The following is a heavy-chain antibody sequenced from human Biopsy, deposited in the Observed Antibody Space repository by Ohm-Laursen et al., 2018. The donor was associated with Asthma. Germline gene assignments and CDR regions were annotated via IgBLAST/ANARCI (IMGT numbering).Heavy chain of an antibody. V-gene: IGHV3-9*01. CDR2: VSWNSGSI. CDR1: GFAVSRDH. D-gene: IGHD6-13*01. J-gene: IGHJ4*02. Sequence: SLRLSCTASGFAVSRDHMFWVRQAPGKGLEWVSGVSWNSGSIDYADSVKGRFTISRDNAKNSLYLQMNSLRGADTALYYCVKDIRLQLWGFDSWGQGTLVTVSS. CDR3: VKDIRLQLWGFDS.